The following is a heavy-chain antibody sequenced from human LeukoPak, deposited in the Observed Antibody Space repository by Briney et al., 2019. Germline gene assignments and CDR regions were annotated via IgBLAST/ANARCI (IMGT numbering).Heavy chain of an antibody. CDR1: GFTFNDYA. Sequence: GGSLRLSCVGSGFTFNDYAMHGVRQAPPKGLEGVSGISWNSGRRGYADSVKGRFTISRDNAKTSLYLQMDSLRAEDMALYYCAKGPDYDILTPIDYWGQGTLVTVSS. J-gene: IGHJ4*02. V-gene: IGHV3-9*03. D-gene: IGHD3-9*01. CDR2: ISWNSGRR. CDR3: AKGPDYDILTPIDY.